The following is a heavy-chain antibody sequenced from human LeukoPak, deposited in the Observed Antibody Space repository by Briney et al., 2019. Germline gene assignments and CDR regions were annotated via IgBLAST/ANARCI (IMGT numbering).Heavy chain of an antibody. V-gene: IGHV4-30-4*01. D-gene: IGHD3-22*01. CDR3: ARGSEDYYDSSGYYYFDY. CDR2: IYYSGST. CDR1: GGSISSGDYY. J-gene: IGHJ4*02. Sequence: SETLSLTCTVSGGSISSGDYYWSWIRQPPGKGLEWIGYIYYSGSTYYNSSLKSRVTIPVDTSKNQFSLKLSSVTAADTAVYYCARGSEDYYDSSGYYYFDYWGQGTLVTVSS.